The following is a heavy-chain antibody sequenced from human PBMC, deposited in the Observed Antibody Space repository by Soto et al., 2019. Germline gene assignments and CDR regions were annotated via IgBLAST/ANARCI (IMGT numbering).Heavy chain of an antibody. J-gene: IGHJ6*02. V-gene: IGHV1-46*01. CDR1: GYTFTSYY. CDR3: ARDDSRVTIFGVVIMYSYGMDV. Sequence: ASVKVSFKASGYTFTSYYMHWVRQAPGQGLEWMGIINPSGGSTSYAQKFQGRVTMTRDTSTSTVYMELSSLRSEDTAVYYCARDDSRVTIFGVVIMYSYGMDVWGQGTTVTVSS. CDR2: INPSGGST. D-gene: IGHD3-3*01.